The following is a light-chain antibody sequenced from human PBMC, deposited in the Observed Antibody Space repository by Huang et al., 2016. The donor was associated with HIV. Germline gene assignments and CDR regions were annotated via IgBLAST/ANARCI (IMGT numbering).Light chain of an antibody. CDR1: QSITTW. CDR3: QQLNSYSYT. V-gene: IGKV1-5*03. Sequence: DIQMTQSPPTLSASVGDRVTITCRASQSITTWLAWYQQKPGKAPKLLISKASNLQNGVPSRFRGSGSGTEFTLTTSGLQPDDFATYYCQQLNSYSYTFGQGTKVELK. J-gene: IGKJ2*01. CDR2: KAS.